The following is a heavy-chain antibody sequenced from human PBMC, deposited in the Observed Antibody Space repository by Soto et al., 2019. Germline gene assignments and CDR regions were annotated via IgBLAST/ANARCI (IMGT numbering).Heavy chain of an antibody. CDR2: LSSDSVWI. V-gene: IGHV3-21*01. J-gene: IGHJ5*02. CDR3: AGGSYGDYSA. D-gene: IGHD4-17*01. Sequence: GGSLRLSCAASGFTFSSSTMNWVRQAPGKGLESVSSLSSDSVWIYYAASVKGRLTISRDNAKNSLFLQMSSLRAEDTAVYYCAGGSYGDYSAWGQGTLVTVS. CDR1: GFTFSSST.